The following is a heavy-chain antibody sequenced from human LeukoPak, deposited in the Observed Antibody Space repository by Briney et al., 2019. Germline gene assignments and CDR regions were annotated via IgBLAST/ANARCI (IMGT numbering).Heavy chain of an antibody. CDR1: GYSFTSYW. V-gene: IGHV5-51*01. Sequence: GESLKISCKGSGYSFTSYWIGWVRQMPGRGLERMGIIYPGDSDTRYSPSFQGQVTISADRSISTAFLQWNSLKASDTAMYYCARLRYSRGYYYYGMDVWGQGTTVTVSS. D-gene: IGHD4-11*01. CDR2: IYPGDSDT. CDR3: ARLRYSRGYYYYGMDV. J-gene: IGHJ6*02.